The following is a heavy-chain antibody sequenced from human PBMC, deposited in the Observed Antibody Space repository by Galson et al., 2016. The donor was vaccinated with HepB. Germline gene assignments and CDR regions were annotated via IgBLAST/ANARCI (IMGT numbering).Heavy chain of an antibody. CDR3: TRTRCRGVLYTEGFDV. V-gene: IGHV3-15*01. Sequence: SLRLSCAASGFIFSDARMTWVRQAPGGGLEWIGRIKTRVDGGTTDYNTPVKDRFIISRDDSENTLFLQMTGLKIEDTGVYYCTRTRCRGVLYTEGFDVWGPGTLVTVSS. J-gene: IGHJ3*01. D-gene: IGHD2-15*01. CDR1: GFIFSDAR. CDR2: IKTRVDGGTT.